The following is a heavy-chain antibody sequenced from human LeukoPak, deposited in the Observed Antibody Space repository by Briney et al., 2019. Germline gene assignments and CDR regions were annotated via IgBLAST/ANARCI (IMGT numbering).Heavy chain of an antibody. Sequence: GGSLRLSCAASGFTFSSYWMSWVRQAPGKGLEWVANEKQDGSEEDYVDSVKGRFTISRDNAKNSLYLQMNSLRAEDTAVYYCAREGHSSGWSLDYWGQGTLVTVSS. D-gene: IGHD6-19*01. J-gene: IGHJ4*02. CDR2: EKQDGSEE. CDR1: GFTFSSYW. V-gene: IGHV3-7*01. CDR3: AREGHSSGWSLDY.